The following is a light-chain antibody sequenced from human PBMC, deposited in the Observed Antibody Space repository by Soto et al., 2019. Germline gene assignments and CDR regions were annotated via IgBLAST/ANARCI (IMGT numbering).Light chain of an antibody. CDR3: QQYNNLPLT. Sequence: EIVMTPSPATLSVSPGQRATLSCRASPSVSSNLAWYQQKPAQAPRLLIYGASTRATGIPARFSGSGSGTEFTLTISSRQSEDFAVYYCQQYNNLPLTFGGGTKVELK. CDR1: PSVSSN. V-gene: IGKV3-15*01. CDR2: GAS. J-gene: IGKJ4*01.